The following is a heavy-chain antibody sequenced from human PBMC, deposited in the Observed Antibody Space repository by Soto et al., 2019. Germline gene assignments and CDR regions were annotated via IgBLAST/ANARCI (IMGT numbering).Heavy chain of an antibody. Sequence: GSLRLSCAASGFTFSSYGMHWVRKDPGKGLEWVAVISYDGSNKYYADSVKGRCTISRDNSKNTLYLQMNSLRAEDTAGYYCAKNRGWELDGVFDNWGQGTLVTVSS. CDR1: GFTFSSYG. D-gene: IGHD1-26*01. CDR3: AKNRGWELDGVFDN. V-gene: IGHV3-30*18. J-gene: IGHJ4*02. CDR2: ISYDGSNK.